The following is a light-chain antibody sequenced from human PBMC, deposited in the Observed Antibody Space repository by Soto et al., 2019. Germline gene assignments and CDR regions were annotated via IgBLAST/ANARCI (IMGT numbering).Light chain of an antibody. Sequence: QSALTQPPSASGSPGQSVTISCTGTSRDVGGYNYVSWYQQHPGKAPKLMIYEVSKRPSGVPDRFSGSRSGNTASLTVSGLQAEDESDYYCSSYAGSNNVVFGGGTKVTFL. V-gene: IGLV2-8*01. CDR1: SRDVGGYNY. J-gene: IGLJ2*01. CDR2: EVS. CDR3: SSYAGSNNVV.